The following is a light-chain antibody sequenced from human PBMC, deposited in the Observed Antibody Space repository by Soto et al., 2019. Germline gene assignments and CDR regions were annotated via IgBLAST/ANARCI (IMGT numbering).Light chain of an antibody. CDR2: DVS. V-gene: IGLV2-14*03. J-gene: IGLJ1*01. CDR3: CSYTSSSTPLYV. Sequence: QSALTQPASVSGSPGQSTTISCTGTSSDVGGYNYVSWYQQHPGKAPKLIIYDVSNRPSGVSNRFSGSKSGNTASLTISGLQTEDEADYYCCSYTSSSTPLYVFGTGTKLTVL. CDR1: SSDVGGYNY.